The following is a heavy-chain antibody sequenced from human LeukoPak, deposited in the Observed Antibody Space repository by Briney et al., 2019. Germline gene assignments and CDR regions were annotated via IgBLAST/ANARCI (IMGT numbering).Heavy chain of an antibody. J-gene: IGHJ3*02. V-gene: IGHV3-30-3*01. Sequence: QPGRPLRLSCAASGFTFSSFVIHWVRQAPGKALEWVAVISYDGSNKYYADSVKGRFTISRDNSKNTLYLQMNSLRPEDTAVYYCARDYGDYGGIFDIWGRGTMVTVSS. CDR3: ARDYGDYGGIFDI. CDR2: ISYDGSNK. D-gene: IGHD4-17*01. CDR1: GFTFSSFV.